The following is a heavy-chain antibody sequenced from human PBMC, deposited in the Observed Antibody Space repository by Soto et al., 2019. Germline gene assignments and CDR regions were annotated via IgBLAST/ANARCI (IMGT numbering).Heavy chain of an antibody. D-gene: IGHD4-17*01. CDR3: ARVAVADYGDYDFDY. V-gene: IGHV1-69*13. CDR1: GYTFTGYY. CDR2: IIPIFGTA. J-gene: IGHJ4*02. Sequence: ASVKVSCKASGYTFTGYYMHWVRQAPGQGLEWMGGIIPIFGTANYAQKFQGRVTITADESTSTAYMELSSLRSDDTAVYYCARVAVADYGDYDFDYWGQGTLVTVSS.